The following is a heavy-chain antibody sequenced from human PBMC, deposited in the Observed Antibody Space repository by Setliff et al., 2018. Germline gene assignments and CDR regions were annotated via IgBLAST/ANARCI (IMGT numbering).Heavy chain of an antibody. D-gene: IGHD3-3*01. V-gene: IGHV4-34*01. CDR2: INHSGST. CDR1: GGSFSGYY. Sequence: SETLSLTCAVYGGSFSGYYWSWIRQPPGKGLEWIGEINHSGSTNYNPSLKSRVTISVDTSKNQFSLKLSSVTAADTAVYYCSRVRVVYYSYGMDVWGQGTTVTVSS. J-gene: IGHJ6*02. CDR3: SRVRVVYYSYGMDV.